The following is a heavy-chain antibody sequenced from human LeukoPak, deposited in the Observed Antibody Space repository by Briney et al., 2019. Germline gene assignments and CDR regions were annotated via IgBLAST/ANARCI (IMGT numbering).Heavy chain of an antibody. CDR2: ISDTGSTI. J-gene: IGHJ4*02. V-gene: IGHV3-48*03. Sequence: GGSLRLSCAASGFTFSSYELNWVRQAPGKGLEWVSYISDTGSTIYYADSVEGRFTISGDNSKNTLYLQMNSLRAADTAVYYCARDKGTSYLSSFDYWGQGTLVTVSS. CDR3: ARDKGTSYLSSFDY. CDR1: GFTFSSYE. D-gene: IGHD6-6*01.